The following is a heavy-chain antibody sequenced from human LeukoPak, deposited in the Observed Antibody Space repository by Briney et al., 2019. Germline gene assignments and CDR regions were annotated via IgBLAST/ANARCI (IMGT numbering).Heavy chain of an antibody. J-gene: IGHJ6*03. D-gene: IGHD6-13*01. CDR3: ARFLPGYSSSWYWRGTVYYYYYYMDV. CDR1: GYTFTSYD. V-gene: IGHV1-8*01. Sequence: GASVKVSCKASGYTFTSYDINWVRQATGQGLEWMGWMNPNSGNTGYAQKFQGRVTMTRNTSISTAYMELSSLRSEDTAVYYCARFLPGYSSSWYWRGTVYYYYYYMDVWGKGTTVTISS. CDR2: MNPNSGNT.